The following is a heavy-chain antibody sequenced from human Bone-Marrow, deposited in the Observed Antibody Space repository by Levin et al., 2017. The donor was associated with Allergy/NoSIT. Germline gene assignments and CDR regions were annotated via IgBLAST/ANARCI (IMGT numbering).Heavy chain of an antibody. D-gene: IGHD6-13*01. J-gene: IGHJ4*02. CDR1: GFTFSTYA. CDR2: ISGSGGST. V-gene: IGHV3-23*01. Sequence: GESLKISCAASGFTFSTYAMSWVRQAPGKGLEWVSTISGSGGSTYYVDSVKGRFTISRDNSENTLYLQLNSLGAGDTAVYYCAKVGSSWFFSDCWGQGTLVTVSS. CDR3: AKVGSSWFFSDC.